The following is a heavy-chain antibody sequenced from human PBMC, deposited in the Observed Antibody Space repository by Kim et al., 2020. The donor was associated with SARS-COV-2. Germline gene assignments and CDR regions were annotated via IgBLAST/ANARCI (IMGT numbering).Heavy chain of an antibody. Sequence: GGSLRLSCAASGFTFSSYWMSWVRQAPGKGLEWVANIKQDGSEKYYVDSVKGRFTISRDNAKNSLYLQMNSLRAEDTAVYYCARVGNDILTGTTYYYYYYGMDVWGQGTTVTVSS. CDR2: IKQDGSEK. D-gene: IGHD3-9*01. J-gene: IGHJ6*02. CDR1: GFTFSSYW. V-gene: IGHV3-7*03. CDR3: ARVGNDILTGTTYYYYYYGMDV.